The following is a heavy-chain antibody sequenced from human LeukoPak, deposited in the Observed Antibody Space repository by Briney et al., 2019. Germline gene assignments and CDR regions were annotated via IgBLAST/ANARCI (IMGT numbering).Heavy chain of an antibody. CDR3: AKVKGITIFGVVPVFWDY. D-gene: IGHD3-3*01. V-gene: IGHV3-23*01. J-gene: IGHJ4*02. Sequence: GGSLRLSCAASGFTYNDYAMSWVRQAPGKGLEWVSVISGSAGHTYYADSVKGRFTISRDNSKNTLYLQMNSPRAEDTAIYYCAKVKGITIFGVVPVFWDYWGQGTLVTVSS. CDR1: GFTYNDYA. CDR2: ISGSAGHT.